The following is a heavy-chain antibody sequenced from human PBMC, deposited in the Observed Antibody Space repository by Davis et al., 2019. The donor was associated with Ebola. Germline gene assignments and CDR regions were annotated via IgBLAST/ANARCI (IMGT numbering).Heavy chain of an antibody. V-gene: IGHV4-38-2*02. D-gene: IGHD5-24*01. CDR2: IYHSGRT. J-gene: IGHJ4*02. CDR3: ARFRNLARWHSDY. CDR1: AYSISSGYY. Sequence: MPSETLSLTCTVSAYSISSGYYWGWIRQPPGKGLEWIGSIYHSGRTYYNPSLKSRVTISVDTSKNQFSLKLSSVTAADTGVYYCARFRNLARWHSDYWGQGTLVTVSS.